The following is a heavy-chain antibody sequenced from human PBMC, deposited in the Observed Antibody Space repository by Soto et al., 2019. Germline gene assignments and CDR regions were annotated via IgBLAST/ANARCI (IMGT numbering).Heavy chain of an antibody. Sequence: ASEKVSCKAPGYTFTSYDIYWVRQATGQGLEWMGWMNPNTGNSGYAQKFQGRVTMTSDTSISTAHMELSSLRSEDTAVYYCARDLRRGIAAAGSVENWFYPWGQGTLVTVSS. V-gene: IGHV1-8*01. J-gene: IGHJ5*02. CDR2: MNPNTGNS. CDR1: GYTFTSYD. CDR3: ARDLRRGIAAAGSVENWFYP. D-gene: IGHD6-13*01.